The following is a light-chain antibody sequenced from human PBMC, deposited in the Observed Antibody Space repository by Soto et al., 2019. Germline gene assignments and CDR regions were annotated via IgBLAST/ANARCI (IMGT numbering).Light chain of an antibody. J-gene: IGKJ4*01. CDR2: GAS. Sequence: EIVLTQSPATLSLSPGERATLSCRASQSVGTYLAWYQQKPGQAPRLLIYGASNKATGIPARCSGGGSGTDFTLPISSLEPEDFAVYYCQQRTNWPPTFGGGTKVEIK. CDR1: QSVGTY. V-gene: IGKV3-11*01. CDR3: QQRTNWPPT.